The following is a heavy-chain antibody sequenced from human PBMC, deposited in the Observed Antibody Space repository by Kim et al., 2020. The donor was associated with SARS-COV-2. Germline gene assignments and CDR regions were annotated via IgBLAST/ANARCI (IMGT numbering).Heavy chain of an antibody. J-gene: IGHJ4*02. CDR3: ATRLRWNFDY. D-gene: IGHD4-17*01. Sequence: TSYNPSLKIRVTISVDTSKNQFSLKLSSVTAADTAVYYCATRLRWNFDYWGQGTLVTVSS. V-gene: IGHV4-39*01. CDR2: T.